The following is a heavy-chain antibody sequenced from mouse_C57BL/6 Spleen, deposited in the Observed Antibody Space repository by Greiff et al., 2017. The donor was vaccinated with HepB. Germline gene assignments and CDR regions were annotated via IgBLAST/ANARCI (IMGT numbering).Heavy chain of an antibody. J-gene: IGHJ3*01. V-gene: IGHV14-1*01. Sequence: EVKLVESGAELVRPGASVKLSCTASGFNIKDYYMHWVKQRPEQGLEWIGRIDPEDGDTEYAPKFQGKATMTADTSSNTAYLQLSSLTSEDTAVYYGTPNYYGSSLAWFAYWGQGTLVTVSA. CDR2: IDPEDGDT. CDR3: TPNYYGSSLAWFAY. CDR1: GFNIKDYY. D-gene: IGHD1-1*01.